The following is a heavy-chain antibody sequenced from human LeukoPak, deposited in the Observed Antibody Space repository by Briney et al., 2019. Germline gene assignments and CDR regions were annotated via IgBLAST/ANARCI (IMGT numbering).Heavy chain of an antibody. CDR1: GFTFDNYA. CDR3: AKSPRMVSDAFDV. CDR2: ISRDGGST. V-gene: IGHV3-43D*04. Sequence: PGGSLRLSCAASGFTFDNYAMHWVRQAPGKGLEWVSLISRDGGSTYYAESVKGRFTVSRDNRGNSLYLQMNNLRAEDTALYYCAKSPRMVSDAFDVWGQGTMVTVSS. J-gene: IGHJ3*01. D-gene: IGHD5-18*01.